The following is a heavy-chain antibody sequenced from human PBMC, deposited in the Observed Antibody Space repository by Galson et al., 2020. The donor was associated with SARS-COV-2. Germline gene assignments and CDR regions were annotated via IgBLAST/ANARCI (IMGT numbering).Heavy chain of an antibody. J-gene: IGHJ5*02. CDR2: FDPEDGET. CDR3: ATSPPYYYDSSGYLYNWFDP. V-gene: IGHV1-24*01. Sequence: ASVKVSCKVSGYTLTELSMHWVRQAPGKGLEWMGGFDPEDGETIYAQKFQGRVTMTEDTSTDTAYMELSSLRSEDTAVYYCATSPPYYYDSSGYLYNWFDPWGQGTLVTGSS. D-gene: IGHD3-22*01. CDR1: GYTLTELS.